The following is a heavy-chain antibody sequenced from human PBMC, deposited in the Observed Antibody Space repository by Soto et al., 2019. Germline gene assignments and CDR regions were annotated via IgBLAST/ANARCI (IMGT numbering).Heavy chain of an antibody. V-gene: IGHV5-51*01. CDR3: VRIESGWSWVGAFDY. J-gene: IGHJ4*02. Sequence: EVQLVQSGAEVKKPGESLKISCKASGYSFTDFWIGWVRQMPGKGLEWMGIIYPGDSDTKYGPSFQGQVTISADKSINTAYLRWSSLKASDTAMYFCVRIESGWSWVGAFDYWGQGILVTVSS. CDR1: GYSFTDFW. CDR2: IYPGDSDT. D-gene: IGHD6-19*01.